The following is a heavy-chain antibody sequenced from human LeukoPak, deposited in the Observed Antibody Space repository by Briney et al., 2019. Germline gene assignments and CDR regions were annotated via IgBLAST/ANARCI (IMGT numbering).Heavy chain of an antibody. V-gene: IGHV4-39*02. D-gene: IGHD3-22*01. CDR2: IYYSGSP. CDR3: ARASGYYYGDFDY. J-gene: IGHJ4*02. Sequence: PSETLSLTCTVSGGSISSSSYYWGWIRQPPGKGLEWIGSIYYSGSPYYNPSLKSRVTISVDTSKNQFSLRLSSVTAADTAVYYCARASGYYYGDFDYWGQGTLVTVSS. CDR1: GGSISSSSYY.